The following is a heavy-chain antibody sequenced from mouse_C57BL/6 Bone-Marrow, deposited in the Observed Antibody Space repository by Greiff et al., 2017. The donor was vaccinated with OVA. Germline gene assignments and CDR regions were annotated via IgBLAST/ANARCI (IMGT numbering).Heavy chain of an antibody. J-gene: IGHJ2*01. V-gene: IGHV1-59*01. CDR3: ARSGGYYGIIYDFDY. CDR2: IDPSDSYT. CDR1: GYTFTSYW. Sequence: QVQLQQPGAELVRPGTSVKLSCKASGYTFTSYWMHWVKQRPGQGLEWIGVIDPSDSYTNYNQKFKGKATLTVDTSSSTAYMQLSSLTSEDSAVYYCARSGGYYGIIYDFDYWGQGTTLTVSS. D-gene: IGHD1-1*01.